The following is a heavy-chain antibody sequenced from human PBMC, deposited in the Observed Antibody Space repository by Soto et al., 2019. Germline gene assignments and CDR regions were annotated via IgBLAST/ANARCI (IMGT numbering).Heavy chain of an antibody. J-gene: IGHJ5*02. CDR3: ARAQFYSGSGRYNNLMFDP. CDR1: GGSISAAGDS. D-gene: IGHD3-10*01. V-gene: IGHV4-30-2*01. CDR2: IYHSGTS. Sequence: PSETLSLTCAASGGSISAAGDSWSWIRQPPGGGLEWIGYIYHSGTSLYNPSLKTRLTMSLDRSNNQFSLTLNSVTAADTAVYYCARAQFYSGSGRYNNLMFDPWGQGIQVTVSS.